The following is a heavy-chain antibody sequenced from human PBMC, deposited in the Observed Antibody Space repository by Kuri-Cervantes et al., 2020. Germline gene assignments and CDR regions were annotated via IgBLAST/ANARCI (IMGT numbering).Heavy chain of an antibody. CDR3: ARDSNGGWEQTLDY. CDR1: GFTFTSSA. D-gene: IGHD1-26*01. CDR2: IVVGSGNT. V-gene: IGHV1-58*01. J-gene: IGHJ4*02. Sequence: SVKVSCKASGFTFTSSAVQWVRQARGQRLEWIGWIVVGSGNTNYAQKFQERVTITRDMSTSTAYMELSSLRSEDTAVYYCARDSNGGWEQTLDYWGQGTLVTVSS.